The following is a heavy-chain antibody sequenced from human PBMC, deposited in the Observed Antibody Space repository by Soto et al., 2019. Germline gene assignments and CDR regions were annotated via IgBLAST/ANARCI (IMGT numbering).Heavy chain of an antibody. V-gene: IGHV3-15*01. Sequence: GGSLRLSCAASGFTFSNAWMSWVRQAPGKGLEWVGRIKSKTDGGTTDYAAPVKGRFTISRDDSKNTLYLKMNSLKTEDTAVYYCTTDLDWAPGSDYYYYYMDVWGKGTTVTVSS. J-gene: IGHJ6*03. CDR2: IKSKTDGGTT. CDR1: GFTFSNAW. CDR3: TTDLDWAPGSDYYYYYMDV. D-gene: IGHD3-9*01.